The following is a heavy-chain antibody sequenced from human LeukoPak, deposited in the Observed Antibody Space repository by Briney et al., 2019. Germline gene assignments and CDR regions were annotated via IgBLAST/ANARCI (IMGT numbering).Heavy chain of an antibody. CDR2: INYSGST. D-gene: IGHD6-19*01. V-gene: IGHV4-39*01. CDR3: ARTSSAWD. CDR1: GGPISSNSFY. Sequence: SETLSLTCSVSGGPISSNSFYWGWLRQPPGKGLEWIGSINYSGSTYYNPSLKSRATVLVDTSKNQFSLKLSSVTAAGAAVYVCARTSSAWDWGQGILVSVSS. J-gene: IGHJ4*02.